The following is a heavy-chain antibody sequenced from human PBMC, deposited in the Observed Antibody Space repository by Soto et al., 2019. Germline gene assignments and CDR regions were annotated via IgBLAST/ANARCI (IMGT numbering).Heavy chain of an antibody. CDR3: ARDSKVGPILGYYFDY. V-gene: IGHV3-33*01. J-gene: IGHJ4*02. Sequence: LRLSCAASGFTFSSYGMHWVRQAPGKGLEWVAVIWYDGSNKYYTDSVKGRFTISRDNSKNTLNLQMNSLRAEDTAVYYCARDSKVGPILGYYFDYWGQGTLVTVSS. CDR1: GFTFSSYG. D-gene: IGHD1-26*01. CDR2: IWYDGSNK.